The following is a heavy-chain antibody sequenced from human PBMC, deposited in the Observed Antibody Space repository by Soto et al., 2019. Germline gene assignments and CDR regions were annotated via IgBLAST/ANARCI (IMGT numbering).Heavy chain of an antibody. CDR1: GFTLGSNA. CDR3: ARDRYTNYPPDAFDI. J-gene: IGHJ3*02. D-gene: IGHD4-4*01. Sequence: ESGGGVVQPGGSLRLSCVASGFTLGSNAMHWVRQAPGKGLEWVAFIWYDGSDKNYRDSVKGRFTISRDNSKNTLYLQMNSLSAEDTAVYYCARDRYTNYPPDAFDIWGQGTMVTVSS. CDR2: IWYDGSDK. V-gene: IGHV3-33*01.